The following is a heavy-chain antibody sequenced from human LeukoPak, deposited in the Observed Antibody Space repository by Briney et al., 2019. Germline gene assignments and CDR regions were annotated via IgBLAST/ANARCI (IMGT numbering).Heavy chain of an antibody. D-gene: IGHD3-10*01. CDR2: INHSGST. Sequence: PSETLSLTCAVYGGSFSGYYWSWIRQPPGKGLEWIGEINHSGSTNYNPSLKSRVTISVDTSKNQFSLKLSSVIAADTAVYYCARTSGYWGQGTLVTVSS. V-gene: IGHV4-34*01. CDR3: ARTSGY. J-gene: IGHJ4*02. CDR1: GGSFSGYY.